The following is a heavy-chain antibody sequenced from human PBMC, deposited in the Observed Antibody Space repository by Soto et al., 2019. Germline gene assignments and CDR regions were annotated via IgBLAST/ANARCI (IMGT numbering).Heavy chain of an antibody. CDR2: ISWNSAMI. V-gene: IGHV3-9*01. D-gene: IGHD3-10*01. Sequence: EVQLVESGGGLVQAGRSLRLSCAASGFTFDDFAMHWVRQAPGKGLEWVSGISWNSAMIGYADSVKGRFTISRDNAKNSLYLQMNSLRVEDTALYFCAKDNRADRGAFDYWGQGTLVSVFS. CDR1: GFTFDDFA. J-gene: IGHJ4*02. CDR3: AKDNRADRGAFDY.